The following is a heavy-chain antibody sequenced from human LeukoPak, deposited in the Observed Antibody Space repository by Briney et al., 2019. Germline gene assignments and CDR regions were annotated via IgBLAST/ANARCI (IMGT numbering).Heavy chain of an antibody. CDR3: TTGSPAAFAI. V-gene: IGHV3-15*01. Sequence: PGGSLRLSCAASGFTFSNAWMSWVRQAPGKGLEWVGRIKSKTDGRTTDYAAPGKGRFTISRDDSKNTLYLQMNSLKTEDTAVYYCTTGSPAAFAISGQGTMVTASS. CDR2: IKSKTDGRTT. J-gene: IGHJ3*02. D-gene: IGHD2-2*01. CDR1: GFTFSNAW.